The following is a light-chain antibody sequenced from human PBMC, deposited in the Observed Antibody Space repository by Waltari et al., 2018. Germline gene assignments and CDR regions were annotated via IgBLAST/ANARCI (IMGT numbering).Light chain of an antibody. J-gene: IGLJ2*01. CDR3: QAWDIKNVI. V-gene: IGLV3-1*01. CDR2: QDT. CDR1: KLENKL. Sequence: SYELTQAHSVSVSPGQTATITCSGDKLENKLTSWYQQKPGQSPGLVLYQDTKRPSGIPERFSGSNSGDTATLTITGTQTTDEADYYCQAWDIKNVIFGGGTKLTVL.